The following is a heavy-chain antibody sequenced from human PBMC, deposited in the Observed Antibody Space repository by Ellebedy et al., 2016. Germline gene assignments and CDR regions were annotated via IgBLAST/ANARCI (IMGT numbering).Heavy chain of an antibody. CDR1: GFTFSSNA. Sequence: GESLKISCAASGFTFSSNAMHWVRQAPGKGLEWVTVIWYDGSNKYYADSVKGRFTISRDNSKNTLYLQMNSLRAEDTAVYYCARVVAAAGTRSYWFDPWGQGTLVTVSS. D-gene: IGHD6-13*01. J-gene: IGHJ5*02. CDR2: IWYDGSNK. CDR3: ARVVAAAGTRSYWFDP. V-gene: IGHV3-30*04.